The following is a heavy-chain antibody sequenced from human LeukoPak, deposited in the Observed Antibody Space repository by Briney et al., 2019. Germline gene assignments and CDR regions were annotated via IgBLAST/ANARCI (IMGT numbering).Heavy chain of an antibody. CDR1: GGTFSSYA. Sequence: EASVKVSCKASGGTFSSYAISWVRQAPGQGLEWMGGIIPIFGTANYAQKFQGRVTITADESTSTAYMELSSLRSEDTAVYYCARSGGYCSSTSCYRPGYYGMDVWGQGTTVTVSS. D-gene: IGHD2-2*01. CDR3: ARSGGYCSSTSCYRPGYYGMDV. CDR2: IIPIFGTA. J-gene: IGHJ6*02. V-gene: IGHV1-69*13.